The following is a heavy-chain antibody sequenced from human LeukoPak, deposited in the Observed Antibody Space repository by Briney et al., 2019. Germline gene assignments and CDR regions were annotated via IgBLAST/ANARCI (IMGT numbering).Heavy chain of an antibody. Sequence: ASVKVSCKASGYTFTGYYMHWVRQAPGQGLEWMGWMNPNSGNTGYAQKFQGRVTMTRNTSISTAYMELSSLRSEDTAVYYCARGLDYGDYIFDYWGQGTLVTVSS. V-gene: IGHV1-8*02. D-gene: IGHD4-17*01. CDR1: GYTFTGYY. CDR3: ARGLDYGDYIFDY. J-gene: IGHJ4*02. CDR2: MNPNSGNT.